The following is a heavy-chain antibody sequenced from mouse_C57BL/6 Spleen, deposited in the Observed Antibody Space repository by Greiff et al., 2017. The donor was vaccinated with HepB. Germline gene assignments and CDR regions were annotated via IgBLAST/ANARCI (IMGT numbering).Heavy chain of an antibody. CDR3: ARGLLREILFAY. J-gene: IGHJ3*01. Sequence: QVQLQQPGAELVRPGTSVKLSCKASGYTFTSYWMHWVQQRPGQGLEWIGVIDPSDSYTNYNQKFKGKATLPVDTSSSTAYMQLSSLTSEDSAVYDCARGLLREILFAYWGQGTLVTVSA. CDR1: GYTFTSYW. V-gene: IGHV1-59*01. CDR2: IDPSDSYT. D-gene: IGHD1-1*01.